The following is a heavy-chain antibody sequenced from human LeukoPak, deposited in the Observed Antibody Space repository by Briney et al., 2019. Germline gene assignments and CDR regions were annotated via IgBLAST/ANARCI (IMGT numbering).Heavy chain of an antibody. CDR3: AKVMDFWSLYYGGDFDY. J-gene: IGHJ4*02. Sequence: GGSLRLSCAASDFSFATYAMGWVRQAPGRGLEWVSSVSGGDPTTYYADSVKGRFTISRDNSKNTLFLQINSLRAEDTAVYYCAKVMDFWSLYYGGDFDYWGQGTLVTVSS. CDR2: VSGGDPTT. V-gene: IGHV3-23*01. D-gene: IGHD3-3*01. CDR1: DFSFATYA.